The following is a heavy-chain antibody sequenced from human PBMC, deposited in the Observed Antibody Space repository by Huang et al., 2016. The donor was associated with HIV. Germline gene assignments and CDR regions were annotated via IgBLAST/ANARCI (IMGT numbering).Heavy chain of an antibody. CDR1: GYRFRSNW. V-gene: IGHV5-51*01. CDR3: ARLIGSPSFYYGLDV. D-gene: IGHD3-10*01. CDR2: IYPGYSDT. Sequence: EVQLVQSGAEVKKPGESLKISCKGSGYRFRSNWIGWVRQMPGKGLEWMGMIYPGYSDTRFSPSFQGQVTISADKSINTAYLQWSSLKASDTAMYYCARLIGSPSFYYGLDVWGQGTTVTVSS. J-gene: IGHJ6*02.